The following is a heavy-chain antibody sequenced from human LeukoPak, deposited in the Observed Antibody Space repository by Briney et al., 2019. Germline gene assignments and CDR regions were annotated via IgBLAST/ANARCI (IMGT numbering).Heavy chain of an antibody. CDR1: GDSISSSYW. D-gene: IGHD1-1*01. Sequence: SGTLSLTCGVSGDSISSSYWWSWVRQPPGKSLEWIGEVYHSGTTNYNPSLKSRVTILVDKSKNQFSLKLSSVTAADTAVYYCAREAGTDRYYYYMDVWGKGTTVTISS. CDR3: AREAGTDRYYYYMDV. J-gene: IGHJ6*03. CDR2: VYHSGTT. V-gene: IGHV4-4*02.